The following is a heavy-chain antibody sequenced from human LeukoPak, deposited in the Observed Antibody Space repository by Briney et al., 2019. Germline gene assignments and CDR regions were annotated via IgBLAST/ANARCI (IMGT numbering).Heavy chain of an antibody. Sequence: PSETLSLTCSVSGGSISSYYWSWIRQPSGKGLEWIGYIYYSGSTNYNPSLKSRVTISVDTSKNQFSLKLSSVTAADTAVYYCARIPRIAARRQGFDYWGQGTLVTVSS. D-gene: IGHD6-6*01. V-gene: IGHV4-59*12. J-gene: IGHJ4*02. CDR2: IYYSGST. CDR3: ARIPRIAARRQGFDY. CDR1: GGSISSYY.